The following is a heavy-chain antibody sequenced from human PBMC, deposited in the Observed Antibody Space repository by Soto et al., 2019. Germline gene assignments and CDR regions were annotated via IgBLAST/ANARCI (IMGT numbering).Heavy chain of an antibody. J-gene: IGHJ6*02. V-gene: IGHV1-69*06. Sequence: QVQLVQSGAEVKKPGSSVKVSCKASGGTFSSYAISWVRQAPGQGLEWMGGIIPIFGTANYAQKFQGRVTITADKSTSTAYMELSSLRSEDTAVYYCASSLGYCSSTSCYRGYYYYGMDVWGQGTTVTVSS. CDR3: ASSLGYCSSTSCYRGYYYYGMDV. CDR1: GGTFSSYA. D-gene: IGHD2-2*02. CDR2: IIPIFGTA.